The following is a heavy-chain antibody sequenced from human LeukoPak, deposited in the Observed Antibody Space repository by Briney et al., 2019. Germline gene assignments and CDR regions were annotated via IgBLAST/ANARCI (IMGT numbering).Heavy chain of an antibody. CDR1: GFTFKNYA. CDR2: ISWNSGNV. V-gene: IGHV3-9*01. D-gene: IGHD6-6*01. Sequence: GGSLRLSCAASGFTFKNYAMHWVRQAPGKGLEWVSSISWNSGNVDYADSVKGRFTLSRDNAKNSLYLQMSSLRAEDTALYYCAKSGTYSSPSGYIDYWGQGTLVTVSS. J-gene: IGHJ4*02. CDR3: AKSGTYSSPSGYIDY.